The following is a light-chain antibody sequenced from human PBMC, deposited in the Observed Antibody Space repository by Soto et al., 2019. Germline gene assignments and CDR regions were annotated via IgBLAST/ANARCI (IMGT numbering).Light chain of an antibody. V-gene: IGLV1-40*01. J-gene: IGLJ3*02. CDR3: QSYDSSLSGWV. CDR2: GNS. Sequence: QSVLTQPPSVSGATGQRVTISCTGRSSNIGAGYDVHWYQQLPGTAPKLLIYGNSNRPSGVPDRFSGSKSGTSASLAITGLRAEDEADYYCQSYDSSLSGWVFGGGTKLTVL. CDR1: SSNIGAGYD.